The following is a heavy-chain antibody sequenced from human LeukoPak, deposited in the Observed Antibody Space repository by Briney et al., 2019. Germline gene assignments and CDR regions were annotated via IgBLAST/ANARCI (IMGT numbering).Heavy chain of an antibody. V-gene: IGHV4-4*02. Sequence: RPSETLSLTCGVSGGSITSTNYWTWVRQPPGKGLEWIGEVNLQGSTNYNPSLMGRVAISVDMSKNHISLQLTSVTAADTAVYYCAREGGPYRPLDYSGQGTLVTVSS. CDR3: AREGGPYRPLDY. CDR2: VNLQGST. CDR1: GGSITSTNY. J-gene: IGHJ4*02.